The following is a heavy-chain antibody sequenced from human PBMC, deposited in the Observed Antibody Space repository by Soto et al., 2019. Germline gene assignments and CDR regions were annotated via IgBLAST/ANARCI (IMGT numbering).Heavy chain of an antibody. CDR2: IIPIFGTA. Sequence: SVKVSCKASGGTFSSYAISWVRQAPGQGLEWMGGIIPIFGTANYAQKFQGRVTITADESTSTAYMELSSLRSEDTAVYYCARVSGYSYVYTYYYYYYGMDVWGQGTSVTVSS. V-gene: IGHV1-69*13. CDR3: ARVSGYSYVYTYYYYYYGMDV. CDR1: GGTFSSYA. J-gene: IGHJ6*02. D-gene: IGHD5-18*01.